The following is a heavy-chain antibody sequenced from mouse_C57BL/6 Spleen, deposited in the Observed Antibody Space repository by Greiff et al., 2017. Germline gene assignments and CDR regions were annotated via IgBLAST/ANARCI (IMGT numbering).Heavy chain of an antibody. CDR1: GYTFTDYY. V-gene: IGHV1-26*01. Sequence: EVQLQQSGPELVKPGASVKISCKASGYTFTDYYMNWVKQSHGKSLEWIGDINPNNGGTSYNQKFKGKATLTVDKSSSTAYMELRSLTSEDSAVYYCARGRYSFLYYAMDYWGQGTSVTVSS. J-gene: IGHJ4*01. CDR2: INPNNGGT. CDR3: ARGRYSFLYYAMDY. D-gene: IGHD1-1*01.